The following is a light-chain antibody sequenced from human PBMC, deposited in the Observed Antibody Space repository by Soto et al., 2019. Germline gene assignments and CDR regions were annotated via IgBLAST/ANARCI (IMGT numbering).Light chain of an antibody. Sequence: EVVMTQSPATLSVSPGERVTLSCRASQSINAHLAWYQQKPGQAPRLLIHGASNRATGIPARFSGSGFGTDFIITISSLQSEDFAVYDCQQYNTWLWTFGQGTKVELQ. CDR3: QQYNTWLWT. J-gene: IGKJ1*01. CDR1: QSINAH. CDR2: GAS. V-gene: IGKV3-15*01.